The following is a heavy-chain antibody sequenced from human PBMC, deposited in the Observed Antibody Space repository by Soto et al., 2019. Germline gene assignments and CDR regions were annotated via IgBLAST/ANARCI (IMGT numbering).Heavy chain of an antibody. CDR2: IYHSGST. CDR3: ARGSPVATDY. D-gene: IGHD2-21*02. Sequence: SDTLSLTCAVYGGSISSVFYSWSWIRQPPGKGLEWIGYIYHSGSTYYNPSLKSRVTISVDRSKNQFSLKLSSVTAADTAVYYCARGSPVATDYWGQGTLVTVSS. CDR1: GGSISSVFYS. V-gene: IGHV4-30-2*01. J-gene: IGHJ4*02.